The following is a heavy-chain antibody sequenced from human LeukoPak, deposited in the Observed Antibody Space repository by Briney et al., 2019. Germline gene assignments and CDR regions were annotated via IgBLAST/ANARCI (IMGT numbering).Heavy chain of an antibody. CDR1: GFTFSDNY. J-gene: IGHJ6*02. Sequence: GGSLRLSCAASGFTFSDNYMSWIRQAPGKGLEWVSYISSSSSYTNYADSVKGRFTISRDNAKNSLYLQMNNLRAEDTAVYYCARDRTGSDVWGQGTTVIVSS. D-gene: IGHD3/OR15-3a*01. CDR3: ARDRTGSDV. V-gene: IGHV3-11*06. CDR2: ISSSSSYT.